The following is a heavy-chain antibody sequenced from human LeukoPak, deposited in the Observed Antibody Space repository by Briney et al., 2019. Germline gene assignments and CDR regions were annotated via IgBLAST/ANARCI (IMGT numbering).Heavy chain of an antibody. Sequence: ASVKVSRKVSGYTLTELSMHWVRQAPGKGLEWMGGFDPEDGETIYAQKFQGRVTMTEDTSTDTAYMELSSLRSEDTAVYYCATGIYDILTGYRIIDGFDIWGQGTMVTVSS. V-gene: IGHV1-24*01. CDR1: GYTLTELS. CDR3: ATGIYDILTGYRIIDGFDI. D-gene: IGHD3-9*01. J-gene: IGHJ3*02. CDR2: FDPEDGET.